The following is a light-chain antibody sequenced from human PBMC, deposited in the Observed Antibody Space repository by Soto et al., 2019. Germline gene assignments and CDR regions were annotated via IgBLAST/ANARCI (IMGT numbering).Light chain of an antibody. CDR2: WAS. CDR1: QNVLYSSDNKNY. J-gene: IGKJ2*03. V-gene: IGKV4-1*01. CDR3: QHFDDFPYS. Sequence: DIVMTQSPDSLAVSLGERATINCKSSQNVLYSSDNKNYLAWYQQKPGHPPQLLIYWASTRESGVPDRFSGSGSGTDFTLTISSLQADDVATYYCQHFDDFPYSFGPGTRIDIK.